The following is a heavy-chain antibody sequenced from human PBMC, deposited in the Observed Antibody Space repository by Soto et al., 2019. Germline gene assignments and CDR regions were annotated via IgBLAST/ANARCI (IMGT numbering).Heavy chain of an antibody. V-gene: IGHV4-59*08. D-gene: IGHD5-18*01. Sequence: SETLSLTCTVSGGSISSYYWSWIRQPPGKGLEWIGYIYYSGTTNYNPSLKSRVTISVDTSKNQLSLKLSSVTTADTAVYYCARRYGYSFDYWGQGTLVTVSS. CDR3: ARRYGYSFDY. CDR1: GGSISSYY. CDR2: IYYSGTT. J-gene: IGHJ4*02.